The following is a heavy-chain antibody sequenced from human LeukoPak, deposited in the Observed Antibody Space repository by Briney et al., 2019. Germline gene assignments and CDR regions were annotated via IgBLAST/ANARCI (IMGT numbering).Heavy chain of an antibody. CDR2: LSSSGSTI. CDR1: GFTFSDYY. Sequence: PGGTLSLSCAASGFTFSDYYLSWIRQAPGKGLEWVSNLSSSGSTIYYEDSVKGRFTISRDNAKNSRYLQMNSLRAEDTAVYYCARERETITMVRGVIGLENYWGQGTLVTVSS. CDR3: ARERETITMVRGVIGLENY. J-gene: IGHJ4*02. D-gene: IGHD3-10*01. V-gene: IGHV3-11*01.